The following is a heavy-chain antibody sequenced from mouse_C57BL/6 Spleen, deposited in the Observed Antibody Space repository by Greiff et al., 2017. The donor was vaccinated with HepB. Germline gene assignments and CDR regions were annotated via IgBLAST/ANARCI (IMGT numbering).Heavy chain of an antibody. J-gene: IGHJ1*03. CDR3: ARRTTDHYWYFDV. Sequence: VQLQQSGAELVRPGASVKLSCKASGYTFTDYYINWVKQRPGQGLEWIARIYPGSGNTYYNEKFKGKATLTAEKSSSTAYMQLSSLTSEDSADYFCARRTTDHYWYFDVWGTGTTVTVSS. CDR2: IYPGSGNT. V-gene: IGHV1-76*01. CDR1: GYTFTDYY. D-gene: IGHD1-1*01.